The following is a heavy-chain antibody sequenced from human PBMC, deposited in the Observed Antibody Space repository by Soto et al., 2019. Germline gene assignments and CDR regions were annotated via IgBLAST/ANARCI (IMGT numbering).Heavy chain of an antibody. Sequence: QVQLVQSGAEERRTGSSVKVSCKASGDTFAFHSINWVRQAPGLGLEWMGRINPILSMSNYAQRFQGRVTMTADKSTSTAYMVLSSLRSEDTAIYYCATSYGSGYRAFDYWGQGALVTVSS. CDR1: GDTFAFHS. V-gene: IGHV1-69*02. CDR3: ATSYGSGYRAFDY. J-gene: IGHJ4*02. D-gene: IGHD3-10*01. CDR2: INPILSMS.